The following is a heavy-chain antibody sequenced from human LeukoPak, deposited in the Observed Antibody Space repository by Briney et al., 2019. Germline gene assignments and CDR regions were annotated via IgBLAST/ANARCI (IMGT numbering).Heavy chain of an antibody. CDR2: IYYSGST. V-gene: IGHV4-59*12. CDR1: GGSISSYY. Sequence: PSETLSLTCTVSGGSISSYYWSWIRQPPGKGLEWIGYIYYSGSTNYNPSLKSRVTISVDTSKNQFSLKLSSVTAADTAVYYCARLYGGRFDPWGQGTLVTVSS. J-gene: IGHJ5*02. CDR3: ARLYGGRFDP. D-gene: IGHD4-23*01.